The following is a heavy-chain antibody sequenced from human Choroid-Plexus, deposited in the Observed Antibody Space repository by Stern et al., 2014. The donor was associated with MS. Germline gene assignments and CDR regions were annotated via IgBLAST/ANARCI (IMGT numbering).Heavy chain of an antibody. J-gene: IGHJ5*02. D-gene: IGHD3-16*01. V-gene: IGHV1-69*09. CDR3: GGGGGDNWFHP. Sequence: QLVQSGAEVKRPGSSVTVSCKSSGGISWVRQAPGQGLEYMGGVLPPLGLSNYAKKFQGRVTITADTSTETVYLEMRDLKSDDTPVYYWGGGGGDNWFHPWGQGTPVTVSS. CDR2: VLPPLGLS. CDR1: GG.